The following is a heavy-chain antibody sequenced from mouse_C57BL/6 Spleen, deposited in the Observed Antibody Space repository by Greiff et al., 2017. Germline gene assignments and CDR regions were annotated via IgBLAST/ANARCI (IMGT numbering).Heavy chain of an antibody. J-gene: IGHJ2*01. V-gene: IGHV1-5*01. Sequence: EVQLQQSGTVLARPGASVKMSCKTSGYTFTSYWMHWVKQRPGQGLEWIGAIYPGNSDTSYNQKFKGKAKLTAVTAASTAYMELSSLTNEDSAVYYCTRGIPYYGSRDYCDYWGQGTTLTVSS. CDR3: TRGIPYYGSRDYCDY. CDR2: IYPGNSDT. CDR1: GYTFTSYW. D-gene: IGHD1-1*01.